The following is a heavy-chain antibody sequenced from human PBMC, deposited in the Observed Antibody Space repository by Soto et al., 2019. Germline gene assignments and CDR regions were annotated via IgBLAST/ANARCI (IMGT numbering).Heavy chain of an antibody. CDR1: GFTFSSYA. Sequence: PGGSLRLSCAASGFTFSSYAMSWVRQAPGKGLEWVSAISGSGGSTYYADSVKGRFTISRDNSKNTLYLQMNSLRAEDTAVYYCAKGPSRNWNQGDWFDPWGQGTLVTVSS. CDR3: AKGPSRNWNQGDWFDP. V-gene: IGHV3-23*01. D-gene: IGHD1-20*01. J-gene: IGHJ5*02. CDR2: ISGSGGST.